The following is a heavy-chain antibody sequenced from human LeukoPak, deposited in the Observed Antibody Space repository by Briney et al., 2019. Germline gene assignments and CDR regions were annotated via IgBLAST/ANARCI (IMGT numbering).Heavy chain of an antibody. CDR1: GYSFTSYW. J-gene: IGHJ1*01. V-gene: IGHV5-51*01. CDR3: ARHASMPREGSYYVDYFQH. D-gene: IGHD1-26*01. CDR2: IYPGDSDT. Sequence: GESLKISCKGSGYSFTSYWIGWVRQLPGKGLEWMGIIYPGDSDTRYSPSFQGQVTISADKSISTAYLQWSSLKASDTAMYYCARHASMPREGSYYVDYFQHWGQGTLVTVSS.